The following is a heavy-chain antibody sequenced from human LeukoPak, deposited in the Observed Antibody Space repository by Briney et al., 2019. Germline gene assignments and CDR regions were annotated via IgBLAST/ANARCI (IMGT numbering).Heavy chain of an antibody. CDR2: IYSGGST. CDR3: ARDLTGTTYAFDI. Sequence: PGGSLRLSRAASGLTVSRNYMSWVRQAPGKGLEWVSVIYSGGSTYYADSVKGRFTISRDNSKNTLYLQMNSLRAEDTAVYYCARDLTGTTYAFDIWGQGTMVTVSS. D-gene: IGHD1-7*01. J-gene: IGHJ3*02. CDR1: GLTVSRNY. V-gene: IGHV3-66*01.